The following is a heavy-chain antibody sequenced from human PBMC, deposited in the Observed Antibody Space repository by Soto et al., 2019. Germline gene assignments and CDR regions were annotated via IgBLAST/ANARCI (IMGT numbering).Heavy chain of an antibody. CDR3: AKDSDIVPGY. CDR1: GFTFSSYC. V-gene: IGHV3-30*18. CDR2: ISYDGSNK. J-gene: IGHJ4*02. D-gene: IGHD5-12*01. Sequence: GGSLRLSCAASGFTFSSYCMHWVRQAPGEGLEWVAVISYDGSNKYYADSVKGRFTISRDNSKNTLYLQMNSLRAEDTAVYYCAKDSDIVPGYWGQGTLVTVSS.